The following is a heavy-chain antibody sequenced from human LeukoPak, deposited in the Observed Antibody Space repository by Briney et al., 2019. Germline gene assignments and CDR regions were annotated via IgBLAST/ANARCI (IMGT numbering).Heavy chain of an antibody. CDR3: ARGATIQLWFSGDEYNWFAP. V-gene: IGHV1-69*13. D-gene: IGHD5-18*01. CDR2: IIPIFGTA. Sequence: SVKVSCKASGGTFSSYAISWVRQAPGQGLEWMGGIIPIFGTANYAQKFQGRVTITADESTSTAYMELSSLRSEDTAVYYCARGATIQLWFSGDEYNWFAPWGQGTLVTVSS. J-gene: IGHJ5*02. CDR1: GGTFSSYA.